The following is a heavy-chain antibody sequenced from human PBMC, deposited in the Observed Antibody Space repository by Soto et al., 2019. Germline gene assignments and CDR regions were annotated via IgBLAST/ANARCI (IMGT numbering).Heavy chain of an antibody. V-gene: IGHV3-48*01. Sequence: EVQLVESGGGLVQPGGSLRLSCAASGFTFSSYSMNWVRQAPGKGLEWVSYISSSSSTIYYADSVKGRFTISRDNAKNSLDLQMNSLRAEDTAVYYCARGITGPTGRMITFGGVYYFDYWGQGTLVTVSS. D-gene: IGHD3-16*01. CDR1: GFTFSSYS. CDR3: ARGITGPTGRMITFGGVYYFDY. J-gene: IGHJ4*02. CDR2: ISSSSSTI.